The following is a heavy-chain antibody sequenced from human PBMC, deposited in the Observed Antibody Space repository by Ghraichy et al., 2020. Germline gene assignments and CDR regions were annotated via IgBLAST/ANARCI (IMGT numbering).Heavy chain of an antibody. Sequence: GGSLRLSCAASGFTFSSYSMNWVRQAPGKGLEWVSSIRSSSSYIYYADSVKGRFAISRDNAKNSLYLQMNSLRAEDTAVYYCARDTPYSSSDSYYYYMDVWGKGATVTVSS. V-gene: IGHV3-21*01. D-gene: IGHD6-6*01. CDR3: ARDTPYSSSDSYYYYMDV. J-gene: IGHJ6*03. CDR2: IRSSSSYI. CDR1: GFTFSSYS.